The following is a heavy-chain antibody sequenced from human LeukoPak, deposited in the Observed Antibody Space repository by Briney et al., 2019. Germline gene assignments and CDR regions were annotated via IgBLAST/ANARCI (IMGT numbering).Heavy chain of an antibody. Sequence: GGSLRLSCAASGFTVSSNYMNWVRQAPGQGLEWVSVIYSGGSTYYADSVKGRFTISRDNSKNTLYLQMNSLRAEDTAVYYCATGRRLQLDYWGQGTLVTVSS. CDR1: GFTVSSNY. J-gene: IGHJ4*02. CDR2: IYSGGST. D-gene: IGHD4-11*01. V-gene: IGHV3-53*01. CDR3: ATGRRLQLDY.